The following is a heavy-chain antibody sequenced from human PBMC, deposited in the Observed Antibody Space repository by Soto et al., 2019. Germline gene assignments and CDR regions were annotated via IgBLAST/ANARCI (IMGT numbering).Heavy chain of an antibody. J-gene: IGHJ4*01. CDR2: IFPRDSGT. V-gene: IGHV5-51*01. CDR3: ARLESLAVAVDF. D-gene: IGHD6-19*01. CDR1: GYSFSSRW. Sequence: ESLKISCKASGYSFSSRWIGWVRQMPGKGLEWMGIIFPRDSGTRYSPSLQGQVTISVDKSISTAYLQWSSLKASDTAMYYCARLESLAVAVDFWGHGTLVTVSS.